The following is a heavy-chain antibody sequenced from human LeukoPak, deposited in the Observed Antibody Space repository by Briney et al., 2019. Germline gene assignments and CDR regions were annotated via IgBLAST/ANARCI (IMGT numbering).Heavy chain of an antibody. CDR3: ARGTYYFDSSGYFARPREAFDI. Sequence: ASVKVSCKASGYTFTSYDISWVRQATGQGLEWMGWMNPNSGNTGYAQKFQGRVTMTRNTSISTAYMELSSLRSEDTAVYYCARGTYYFDSSGYFARPREAFDIWGQGTMVTVSS. CDR1: GYTFTSYD. CDR2: MNPNSGNT. D-gene: IGHD3-22*01. V-gene: IGHV1-8*01. J-gene: IGHJ3*02.